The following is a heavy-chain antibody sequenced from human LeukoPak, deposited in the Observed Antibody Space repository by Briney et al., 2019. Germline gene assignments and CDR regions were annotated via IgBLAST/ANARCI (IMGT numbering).Heavy chain of an antibody. CDR1: GGSISSGDYY. CDR3: ARAVVVTATTIYGMDV. V-gene: IGHV4-30-4*01. D-gene: IGHD2-21*02. J-gene: IGHJ6*02. CDR2: IYYSGST. Sequence: SETLSLTCTVSGGSISSGDYYWSWIRQPPGTGLEWIGYIYYSGSTYYNPSLKGRVTISVDTSKNQFSLKLSSVTAADTAVYYCARAVVVTATTIYGMDVWGQGTTVTVSS.